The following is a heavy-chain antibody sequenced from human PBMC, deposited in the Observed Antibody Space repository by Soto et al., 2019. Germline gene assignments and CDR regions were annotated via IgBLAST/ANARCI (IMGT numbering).Heavy chain of an antibody. Sequence: ASVKVSCKASGYTFTSYAMHWVRQAPGQRLEWMGWINAGNGNTKYSQKFQGRVTITRDTSASTAYMELSNLRSEDTAVYYCARYYYDSSGFDYWGQGTLVTVSS. D-gene: IGHD3-22*01. V-gene: IGHV1-3*01. CDR3: ARYYYDSSGFDY. CDR2: INAGNGNT. CDR1: GYTFTSYA. J-gene: IGHJ4*02.